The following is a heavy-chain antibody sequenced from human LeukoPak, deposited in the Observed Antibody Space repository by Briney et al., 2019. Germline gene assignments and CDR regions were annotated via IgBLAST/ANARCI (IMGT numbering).Heavy chain of an antibody. CDR3: ARDLITGTTNWFDP. V-gene: IGHV4-4*07. CDR1: GGSISSYY. D-gene: IGHD1-7*01. CDR2: IYTSGST. Sequence: SETLSLTCTVSGGSISSYYWSWIRQPAGKGLEWTGRIYTSGSTNYNPSLKSRVTMSVDTSKNQFSLKLSSVTAADTAVYYCARDLITGTTNWFDPWGQGTLVTVSS. J-gene: IGHJ5*02.